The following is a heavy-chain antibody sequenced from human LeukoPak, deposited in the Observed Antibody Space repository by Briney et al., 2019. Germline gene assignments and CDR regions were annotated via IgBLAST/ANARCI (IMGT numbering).Heavy chain of an antibody. J-gene: IGHJ5*02. Sequence: GASVKVSCKASGYTFTSYYMHWVRQAPGQGLEWMGIINPSGGSTSYAQKFQGRVTMTRDTSTSTVYMELSSLRSEDTAVNYCARDGGKRGYDFWSGYHPVTRWFDPWGQGTLVTVSS. CDR2: INPSGGST. CDR3: ARDGGKRGYDFWSGYHPVTRWFDP. CDR1: GYTFTSYY. D-gene: IGHD3-3*01. V-gene: IGHV1-46*01.